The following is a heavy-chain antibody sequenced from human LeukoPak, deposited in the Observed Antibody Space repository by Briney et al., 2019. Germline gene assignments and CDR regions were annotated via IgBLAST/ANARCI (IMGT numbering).Heavy chain of an antibody. CDR2: IYTSGST. Sequence: SETLSLTCTVSGGSISSGSYYWSWIRQPAGKGLEWIGRIYTSGSTNYNPSLKSRVTISVDTSKNQFSLKLSSVTAADTAVYYCARDESSWYFDYWGQGTLVTVSS. D-gene: IGHD6-13*01. CDR1: GGSISSGSYY. J-gene: IGHJ4*02. V-gene: IGHV4-61*02. CDR3: ARDESSWYFDY.